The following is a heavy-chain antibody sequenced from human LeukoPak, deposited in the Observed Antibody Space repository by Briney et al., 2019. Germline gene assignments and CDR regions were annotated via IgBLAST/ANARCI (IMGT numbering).Heavy chain of an antibody. CDR1: GFTFSSYG. Sequence: GRSLRLSCAASGFTFSSYGMHWVRQAPGKGLDWVALISYDGSNKYFADSVKGRFTISRDNSKNTLYLEMNSLRTEDTAVYYCARETNFWSGYRWFDPWGQGTLVTVSS. V-gene: IGHV3-30*05. J-gene: IGHJ5*02. CDR2: ISYDGSNK. CDR3: ARETNFWSGYRWFDP. D-gene: IGHD3-3*01.